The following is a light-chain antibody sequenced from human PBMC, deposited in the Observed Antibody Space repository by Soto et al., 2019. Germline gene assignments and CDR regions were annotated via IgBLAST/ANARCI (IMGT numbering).Light chain of an antibody. V-gene: IGKV1-39*01. Sequence: DIQMTQSPSSLSASVGDRVTLTCRASQIISNYLNWYQQKAGMAPKLLIYAATTLQRGVPSRFSGSGSGTDFTLTITSLQPEDFAIYFCQQSYNIPPTFGQGTRLEIK. CDR2: AAT. CDR1: QIISNY. J-gene: IGKJ5*01. CDR3: QQSYNIPPT.